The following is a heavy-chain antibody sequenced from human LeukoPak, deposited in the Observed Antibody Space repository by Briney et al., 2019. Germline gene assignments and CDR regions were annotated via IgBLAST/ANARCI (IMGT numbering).Heavy chain of an antibody. D-gene: IGHD4-17*01. CDR1: GYSFTRYW. CDR2: IDPSDSYT. J-gene: IGHJ4*02. CDR3: ARHGTTVTTRD. V-gene: IGHV5-10-1*01. Sequence: GESLSISCRGSGYSFTRYWISWVRQMPGKGLEWMGRIDPSDSYTNYSPSFQGHVTISADKSISTAYLQWSSLKASDTAMYYCARHGTTVTTRDWGQGTLVTVSS.